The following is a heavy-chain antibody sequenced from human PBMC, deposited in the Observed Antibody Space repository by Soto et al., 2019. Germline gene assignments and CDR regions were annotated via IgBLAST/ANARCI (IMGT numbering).Heavy chain of an antibody. CDR1: GYTFTSCD. CDR3: ARVGNFGSAAGLLDY. D-gene: IGHD6-13*01. V-gene: IGHV1-18*01. J-gene: IGHJ4*02. Sequence: QVQLVQSGAEVKKPGASVKVSCKASGYTFTSCDISWVRQAPGQGLEWMGWISAYNGNTNYAQKFQGRVTMTTDTSTSTAYMELRSLRSDDTAVYYCARVGNFGSAAGLLDYWGQGTLVTVSS. CDR2: ISAYNGNT.